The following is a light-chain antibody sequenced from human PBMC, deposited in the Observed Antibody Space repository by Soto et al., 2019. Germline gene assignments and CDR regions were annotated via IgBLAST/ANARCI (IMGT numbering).Light chain of an antibody. CDR1: QSIDSSH. CDR3: QQASA. J-gene: IGKJ1*01. CDR2: DIS. V-gene: IGKV3-20*01. Sequence: NVLTQSPGTLSLSPGERATLSCRTSQSIDSSHLTWYQQKPGQAPRLLMYDISNRATGIPDRFSGSGSGTDFTLTISRLEPEDFPVYYCQQASAFGQGTKVEIK.